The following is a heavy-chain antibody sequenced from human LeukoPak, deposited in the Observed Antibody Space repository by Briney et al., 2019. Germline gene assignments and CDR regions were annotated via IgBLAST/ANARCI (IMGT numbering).Heavy chain of an antibody. Sequence: SSETLSLTCAVYGGSFSGYYWSWIRQPPGKGLEWIGEINHSGSTNYNPSLKSRVTISVDTSKNQFSLKLGSVTAADTAVYYCARGVSYDFWSGYYTTPHFDYWGQGTLVTVSS. CDR1: GGSFSGYY. D-gene: IGHD3-3*01. V-gene: IGHV4-34*01. J-gene: IGHJ4*02. CDR2: INHSGST. CDR3: ARGVSYDFWSGYYTTPHFDY.